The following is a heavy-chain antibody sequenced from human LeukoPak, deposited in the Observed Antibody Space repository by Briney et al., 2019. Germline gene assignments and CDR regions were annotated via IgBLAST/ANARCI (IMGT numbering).Heavy chain of an antibody. V-gene: IGHV3-23*01. CDR1: GFNFGSYS. CDR2: ISADSATT. CDR3: ARKSASGNYPLDY. D-gene: IGHD3-10*01. J-gene: IGHJ4*02. Sequence: GGTLRLSCAASGFNFGSYSMTWVRQAPGKGLEWVSVISADSATTFYADSVKGRFTISRDNAKNTVFLQMSSLRAEDTALYYCARKSASGNYPLDYWGQGTLVTVSS.